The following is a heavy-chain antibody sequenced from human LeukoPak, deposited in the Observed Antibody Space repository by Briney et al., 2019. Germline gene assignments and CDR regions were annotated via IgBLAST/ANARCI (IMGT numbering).Heavy chain of an antibody. CDR2: IYYSGST. D-gene: IGHD3-10*01. CDR1: GGSISSSSYY. V-gene: IGHV4-39*01. J-gene: IGHJ3*01. Sequence: PSETLSLTCTVSGGSISSSSYYWGWIRQPPGKGLGWIGSIYYSGSTYYNPSLKSRVTISVDTSKNQFSLKLSSVTAADTAVYYCASPYGSGNVGDYWGQGTMVTVSS. CDR3: ASPYGSGNVGDY.